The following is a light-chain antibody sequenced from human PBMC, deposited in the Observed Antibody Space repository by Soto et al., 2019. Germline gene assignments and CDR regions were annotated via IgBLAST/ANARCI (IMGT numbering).Light chain of an antibody. V-gene: IGKV3-11*01. CDR3: HQRSTWPFT. CDR1: RSISSY. Sequence: EIVLTQSPATLSLSPGERATLSCRASRSISSYLAWYQQKPDQAPRLLIYDASNRATGIPARFSGSGSGTDFPLTISSLEPEDFAVYYCHQRSTWPFTFGPGTKVDIK. CDR2: DAS. J-gene: IGKJ3*01.